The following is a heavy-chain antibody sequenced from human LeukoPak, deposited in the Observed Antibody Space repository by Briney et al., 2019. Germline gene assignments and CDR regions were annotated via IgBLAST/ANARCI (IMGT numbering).Heavy chain of an antibody. V-gene: IGHV1-2*02. Sequence: ASVKVSCKASGYTFSNNDNNWVRQATGQGLEWMGWINPNSGGTNYAQKFQGRVTMTRDTSISTAYMELSRLRSDDTAVYYCARDRLVVWFDPWGQGTLVTVSS. D-gene: IGHD2-15*01. CDR2: INPNSGGT. CDR3: ARDRLVVWFDP. CDR1: GYTFSNND. J-gene: IGHJ5*02.